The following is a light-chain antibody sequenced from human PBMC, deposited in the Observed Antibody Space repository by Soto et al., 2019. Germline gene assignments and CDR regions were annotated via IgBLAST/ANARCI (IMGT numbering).Light chain of an antibody. V-gene: IGKV4-1*01. J-gene: IGKJ5*01. CDR2: WAS. Sequence: DIEVPHSPDPLAFSLGEIARLNXSSRQGVLYSSNNKNHLAWYQQKSGQPPKLLIYWASTRESGVPSRFSGSGSGTDFTLTISSLQPEDVATYYCQKYNSALTFGQGTRLEIK. CDR3: QKYNSALT. CDR1: QGVLYSSNNKNH.